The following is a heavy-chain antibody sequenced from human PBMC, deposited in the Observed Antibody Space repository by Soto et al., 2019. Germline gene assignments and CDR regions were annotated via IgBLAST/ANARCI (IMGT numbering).Heavy chain of an antibody. V-gene: IGHV3-23*01. Sequence: GSLRLSCAASGFTFSSYAMSWVRQAPGKGLEWVSAISGSGGSTYYADSVKGRFTISRDNSKNTLYLQMNSLRSEDTAVYYCAREGHLGVWLRWGQGTLVTVSS. D-gene: IGHD5-18*01. J-gene: IGHJ4*02. CDR2: ISGSGGST. CDR1: GFTFSSYA. CDR3: AREGHLGVWLR.